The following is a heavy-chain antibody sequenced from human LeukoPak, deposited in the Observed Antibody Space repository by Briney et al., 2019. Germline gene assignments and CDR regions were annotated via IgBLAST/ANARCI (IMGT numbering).Heavy chain of an antibody. J-gene: IGHJ4*02. CDR1: GASISTYH. CDR3: ARDYDKAFDY. CDR2: IYNSGST. V-gene: IGHV4-4*07. Sequence: SETLSLTCTVSGASISTYHWSWIRQPAGKGLEWIGRIYNSGSTNYNPSLKSRVTMSVDTSRNQFSLKLSSGTAADTAVYYCARDYDKAFDYWGQGTLVTVSS. D-gene: IGHD3-9*01.